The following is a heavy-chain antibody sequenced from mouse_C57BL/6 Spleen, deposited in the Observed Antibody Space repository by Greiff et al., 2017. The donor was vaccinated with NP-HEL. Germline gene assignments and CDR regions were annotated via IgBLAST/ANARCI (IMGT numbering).Heavy chain of an antibody. CDR1: GFTITNTY. CDR2: IHPSNGNT. CDR3: ARDSIFYAMDY. Sequence: EVQLQQSVAELVRPGASVKLSCTASGFTITNTYMHWVKQRPEQGLEWIGRIHPSNGNTKYVPQFQGKATLTADTSSNTAYLQLSSLTSEDTAVSYCARDSIFYAMDYWGNGPSVTASS. J-gene: IGHJ4*01. D-gene: IGHD2-10*02. V-gene: IGHV14-3*01.